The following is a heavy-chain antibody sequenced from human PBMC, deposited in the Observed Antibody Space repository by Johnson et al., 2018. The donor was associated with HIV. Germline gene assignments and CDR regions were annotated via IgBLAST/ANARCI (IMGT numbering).Heavy chain of an antibody. J-gene: IGHJ3*02. D-gene: IGHD1-26*01. CDR3: AKDSRRWGAFSDAFDI. CDR2: IRYDGSNK. Sequence: QEQLVESGGGVVQPGGSLRLSCAASGFTFSSCGMHWVRQAPGKGLEWVAFIRYDGSNKYYADSVKGRFTISRDNSKNTLYLQMNSLRAEDTAVYYCAKDSRRWGAFSDAFDIWGQGTMVTVSS. V-gene: IGHV3-30*02. CDR1: GFTFSSCG.